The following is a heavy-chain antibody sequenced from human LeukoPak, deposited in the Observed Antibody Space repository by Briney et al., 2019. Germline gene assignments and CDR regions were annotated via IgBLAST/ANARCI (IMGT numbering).Heavy chain of an antibody. CDR2: IYWDDDQ. Sequence: SGPTLVNPTQTLTLTCTFSGFSLSTSGVGVGWIRQPPGKALEWLALIYWDDDQRYSPSLKSRLTITKDTSKNQVVHTMTNMDPVDTATYYCAHRGTATTTNWYFDLWGRGTLVTVSS. CDR1: GFSLSTSGVG. CDR3: AHRGTATTTNWYFDL. V-gene: IGHV2-5*02. D-gene: IGHD1-1*01. J-gene: IGHJ2*01.